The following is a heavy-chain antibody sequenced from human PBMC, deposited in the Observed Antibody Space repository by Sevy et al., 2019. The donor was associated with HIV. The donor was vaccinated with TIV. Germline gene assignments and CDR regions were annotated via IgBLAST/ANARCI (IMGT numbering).Heavy chain of an antibody. J-gene: IGHJ6*02. CDR2: IHSGGKI. CDR3: AREDIVLGEDNYYGIDV. D-gene: IGHD2-15*01. CDR1: GFSVSSNY. V-gene: IGHV3-53*01. Sequence: GGSLRLSCAASGFSVSSNYMSWVRQAPGKGPEWVSVIHSGGKISYADSVQGRFTISRVKSKHTLYLQMNSLRAEDTAVYYCAREDIVLGEDNYYGIDVWGQGTTVTVSS.